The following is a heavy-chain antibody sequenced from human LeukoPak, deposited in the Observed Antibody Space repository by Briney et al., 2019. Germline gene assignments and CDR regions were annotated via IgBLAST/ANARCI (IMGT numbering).Heavy chain of an antibody. CDR3: ARVSGGGYYDSSGYYHDSPFDY. V-gene: IGHV4-39*07. J-gene: IGHJ4*02. Sequence: PSETLSLTCTVSGVSISSSNSYWGWIRQPPGKGLERIGSIYYSGSTNYNPSLKSRVTISVDTSKNQFSLKLSSVTAADTAVYYCARVSGGGYYDSSGYYHDSPFDYWGQGTLVTVSS. D-gene: IGHD3-22*01. CDR1: GVSISSSNSY. CDR2: IYYSGST.